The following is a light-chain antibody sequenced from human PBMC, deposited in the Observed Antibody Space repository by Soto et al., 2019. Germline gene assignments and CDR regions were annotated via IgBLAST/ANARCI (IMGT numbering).Light chain of an antibody. CDR3: SSYAGSNNFGV. CDR2: EVN. V-gene: IGLV2-8*01. Sequence: QSVLTQPPSASGSPGQSVTISCTGTSSDVGGYNYVSWYQQHPGKAPNLMIYEVNKRPSGVPDRFSGSKSGNTASLTVSGLQAEDEAYYYCSSYAGSNNFGVFGTGTKVPS. CDR1: SSDVGGYNY. J-gene: IGLJ1*01.